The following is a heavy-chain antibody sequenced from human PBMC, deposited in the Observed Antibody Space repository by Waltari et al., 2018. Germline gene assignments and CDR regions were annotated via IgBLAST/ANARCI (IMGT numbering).Heavy chain of an antibody. Sequence: GLEWVSYICSSSSYTNYADSVKGRFTISRDNAKNSLYLQMNSLRAEDTAVYYCARDLKDIVVVVAPKNAFDIWGQGTMVTVSS. J-gene: IGHJ3*02. V-gene: IGHV3-11*05. CDR3: ARDLKDIVVVVAPKNAFDI. CDR2: ICSSSSYT. D-gene: IGHD2-15*01.